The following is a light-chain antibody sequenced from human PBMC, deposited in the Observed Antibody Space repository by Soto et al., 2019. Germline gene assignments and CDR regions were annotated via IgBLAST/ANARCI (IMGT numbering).Light chain of an antibody. CDR2: SDN. V-gene: IGLV1-44*01. CDR1: SSNIGTYR. J-gene: IGLJ1*01. Sequence: QSVLTQPPSASGTPGQRVTISRSGSSSNIGTYRVSWYQHFPGTAPRLLIYSDNQRPSGVPDRFSASKSGASASLAISGLQSEDEASFYCAAWDDRLNGYVFGTGNK. CDR3: AAWDDRLNGYV.